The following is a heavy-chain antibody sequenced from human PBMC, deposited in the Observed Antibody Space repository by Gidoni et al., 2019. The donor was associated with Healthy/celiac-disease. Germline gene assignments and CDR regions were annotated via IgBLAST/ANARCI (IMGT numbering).Heavy chain of an antibody. CDR1: GFTFSSYA. V-gene: IGHV3-23*01. D-gene: IGHD1-20*01. CDR2: ISGSGGST. CDR3: AKDHVYVDAFDI. J-gene: IGHJ3*02. Sequence: EVQLLESGGGLVQPGGSLRLSCAASGFTFSSYAMNWVRQAPGKGLEWVSGISGSGGSTYYADSVRGRVTISRDNSKKTLYLQMNSLRAEDTAVYYCAKDHVYVDAFDIWGQGTMVTVSS.